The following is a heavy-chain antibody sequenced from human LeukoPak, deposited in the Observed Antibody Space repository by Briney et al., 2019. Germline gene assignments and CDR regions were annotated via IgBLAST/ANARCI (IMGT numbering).Heavy chain of an antibody. Sequence: PGGSLRLSCAASGFTFSSYGMHWVRQAPGKGLEWVAVISYDGSNKYYADSVKGRFTISRDNSKNTLYLQMNSLRGDDTAVYYCAKIDSTGYYYDNWGQGTLVTVSS. CDR1: GFTFSSYG. J-gene: IGHJ4*02. CDR3: AKIDSTGYYYDN. V-gene: IGHV3-30*18. D-gene: IGHD3-22*01. CDR2: ISYDGSNK.